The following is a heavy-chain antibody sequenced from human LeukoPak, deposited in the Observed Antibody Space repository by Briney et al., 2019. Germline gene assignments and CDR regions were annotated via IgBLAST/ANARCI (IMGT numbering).Heavy chain of an antibody. CDR2: IYYSGST. J-gene: IGHJ5*02. CDR3: ARGETMFDP. CDR1: GGSISSGGYY. D-gene: IGHD3-3*01. V-gene: IGHV4-31*03. Sequence: PSETLSLTCTVSGGSISSGGYYWSWIRQHPGKGLEWIGYIYYSGSTDYNPSLKSRFTMSVDTSKNQFSLKLSSVTAADTAVYYCARGETMFDPWGQGTLVTVSS.